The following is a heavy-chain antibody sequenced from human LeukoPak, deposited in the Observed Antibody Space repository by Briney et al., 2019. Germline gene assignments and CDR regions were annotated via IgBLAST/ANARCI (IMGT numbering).Heavy chain of an antibody. CDR1: GFTFSSYD. V-gene: IGHV3-13*01. D-gene: IGHD3-9*01. CDR3: ARAPTGYYAFDI. J-gene: IGHJ3*02. CDR2: IGTAGDT. Sequence: PGGSLRLSCAASGFTFSSYDMHWVRQATGKGLEWVSAIGTAGDTYYPGSVKGRFTISRENAKNSLYLQMNSLRAGDTAVYYCARAPTGYYAFDIWGQGTMVTVSS.